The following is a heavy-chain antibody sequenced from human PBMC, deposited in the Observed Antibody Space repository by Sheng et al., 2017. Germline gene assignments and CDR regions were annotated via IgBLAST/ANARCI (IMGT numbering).Heavy chain of an antibody. J-gene: IGHJ3*02. D-gene: IGHD3-10*01. V-gene: IGHV4-30-4*07. Sequence: QVQLQESGPGLVKPSQTLSLTCAVSGGSISSGGYSWSWIRQPPGKGLEWIGYIYYSGSTYYNPSLKSRVTISVDTSKNQFSLKLSSVTAADTAVYYCARGGITRPSDAFDIWGQGTMVTVSS. CDR3: ARGGITRPSDAFDI. CDR2: IYYSGST. CDR1: GGSISSGGYS.